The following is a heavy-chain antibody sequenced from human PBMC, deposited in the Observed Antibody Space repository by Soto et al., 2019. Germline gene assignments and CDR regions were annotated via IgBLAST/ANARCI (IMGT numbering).Heavy chain of an antibody. CDR3: ARVSTYYDFLSGYYIDY. V-gene: IGHV3-23*01. J-gene: IGHJ4*02. Sequence: PGGSLRPFCAASGFTFNTYAMSWVRQAPGKGLEWVSTLSGSTGSSYYADSVKGRFTISRDKSKNTLYMQMNSLRGEDTGVYYCARVSTYYDFLSGYYIDYWGQGTLVTVSS. CDR2: LSGSTGSS. D-gene: IGHD3-3*01. CDR1: GFTFNTYA.